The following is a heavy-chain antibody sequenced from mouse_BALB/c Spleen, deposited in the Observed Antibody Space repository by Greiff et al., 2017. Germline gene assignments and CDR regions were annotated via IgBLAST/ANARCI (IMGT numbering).Heavy chain of an antibody. CDR2: INPSNGGT. V-gene: IGHV1-14*01. J-gene: IGHJ4*01. D-gene: IGHD1-1*01. Sequence: EVQLQQSGPELVKPGASVKMSCKASGYTFTSYVMHWVKQKPGQGLEWIGEINPSNGGTNFNEKFKSKATLTVDKSSSTAYMQLSSLTSEDSAVYYCTREGYGSSYAMDYWGQGTSVTVSS. CDR3: TREGYGSSYAMDY. CDR1: GYTFTSYV.